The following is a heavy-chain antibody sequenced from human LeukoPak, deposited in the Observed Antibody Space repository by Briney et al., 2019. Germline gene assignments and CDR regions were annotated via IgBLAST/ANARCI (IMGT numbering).Heavy chain of an antibody. Sequence: GGSLRLSCAASGFTFSTYAMSWVRQAPGKGLEWVSTLSGGGGTTYYADSVKGRFTISRDNSKNTLYLQLNSLRAEDTAVYYCAKKGVPAAYQYWFDPWGQGTLVTVSS. CDR3: AKKGVPAAYQYWFDP. V-gene: IGHV3-23*01. D-gene: IGHD2-2*01. CDR2: LSGGGGTT. J-gene: IGHJ5*02. CDR1: GFTFSTYA.